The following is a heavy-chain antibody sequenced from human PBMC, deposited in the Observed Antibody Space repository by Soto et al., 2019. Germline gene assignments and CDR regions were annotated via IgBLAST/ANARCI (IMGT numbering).Heavy chain of an antibody. Sequence: GGSLRLSCAASGFTFSSYWMSWVRQAPGKGLEWVANIKQDGSEKYYVDSVKGRFTISRDNAKNSLYLQMNSLRAEDTAVYYCARANEYSSSYWFDPWGQGTLVTVSS. CDR1: GFTFSSYW. CDR3: ARANEYSSSYWFDP. D-gene: IGHD6-6*01. CDR2: IKQDGSEK. J-gene: IGHJ5*02. V-gene: IGHV3-7*01.